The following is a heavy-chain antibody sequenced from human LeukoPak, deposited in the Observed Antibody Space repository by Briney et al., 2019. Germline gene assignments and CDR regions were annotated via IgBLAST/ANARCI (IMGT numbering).Heavy chain of an antibody. CDR3: ARDLRHHSGIAVSPFDY. Sequence: ASVKVSCKASGYSFTRCYLHWVRQAPGQGLEWMEIINPSDDTTTHAQKFQGRVTMTSDTSTSTVYMELSSLRSEDTAVYYCARDLRHHSGIAVSPFDYWGQGTLVTVSS. V-gene: IGHV1-46*01. CDR2: INPSDDTT. CDR1: GYSFTRCY. J-gene: IGHJ4*02. D-gene: IGHD6-19*01.